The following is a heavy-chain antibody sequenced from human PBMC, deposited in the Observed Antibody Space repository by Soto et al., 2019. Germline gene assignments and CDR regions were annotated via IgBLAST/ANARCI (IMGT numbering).Heavy chain of an antibody. J-gene: IGHJ5*02. CDR3: ASYRKTSAAKLWAINYFDP. V-gene: IGHV3-30-3*01. CDR2: ISYDGTNK. Sequence: QVQLVESGGGVVQPGRSLRLSCAASGFSFSISPMHWVRQAPGKGPEWVALISYDGTNKFYADSVKGRFSISRDISKSTPYLQVDSLRPEDAPVYSGASYRKTSAAKLWAINYFDPWGQGTLVTVSS. D-gene: IGHD3-16*02. CDR1: GFSFSISP.